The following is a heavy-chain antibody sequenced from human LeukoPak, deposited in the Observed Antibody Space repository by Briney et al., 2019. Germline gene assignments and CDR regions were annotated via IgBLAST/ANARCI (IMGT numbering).Heavy chain of an antibody. CDR1: GYTFTSYG. Sequence: ASVKVSCKASGYTFTSYGISWVRQAPGQGLEWMGWISAYNGITNYAQKLQGRVTMTTDTSTSTAYMELRSLRSDDTAVYYCARTHPIQLWLDLYYYYMDVWGKGTTVTVSS. D-gene: IGHD5-18*01. J-gene: IGHJ6*03. CDR3: ARTHPIQLWLDLYYYYMDV. V-gene: IGHV1-18*01. CDR2: ISAYNGIT.